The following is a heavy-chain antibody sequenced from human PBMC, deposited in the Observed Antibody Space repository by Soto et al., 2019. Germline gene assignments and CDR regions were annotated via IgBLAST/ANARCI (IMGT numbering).Heavy chain of an antibody. J-gene: IGHJ5*02. CDR3: ARGWTYYYDSSGYYGWFDP. D-gene: IGHD3-22*01. Sequence: GASVKVSCKASGYTFTNYGITWVRQAPGQGLEWMGWISAYNGNTNYAQKLQGRVTMTTDTSTSTAYMELRSLRSDDTAVYYCARGWTYYYDSSGYYGWFDPWGQGTLVTVSS. V-gene: IGHV1-18*01. CDR1: GYTFTNYG. CDR2: ISAYNGNT.